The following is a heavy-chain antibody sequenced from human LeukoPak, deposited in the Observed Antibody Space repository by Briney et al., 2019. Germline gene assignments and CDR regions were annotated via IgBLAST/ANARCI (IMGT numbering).Heavy chain of an antibody. Sequence: GGSLRLSCAASGFTFSTYAMNWVRQAPGKGLEGVSVISVRGDGTFYADSVKGRFSISRDTSKSTLSLQMNSLRAEDTAVYYCAKARGFAVVTAIDSWGQGTLVTVSS. CDR2: ISVRGDGT. J-gene: IGHJ4*02. CDR3: AKARGFAVVTAIDS. CDR1: GFTFSTYA. D-gene: IGHD2-21*02. V-gene: IGHV3-23*01.